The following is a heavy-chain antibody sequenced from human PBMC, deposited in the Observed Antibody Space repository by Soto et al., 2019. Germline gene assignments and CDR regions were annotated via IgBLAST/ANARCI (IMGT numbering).Heavy chain of an antibody. Sequence: PVGSLRLSCAASGFAFSSYAISWVRQAPGKGLEWVSSVSSGIGTPYYADFVKGRFTVSRDNSKNTVFLQMNSLSPDDTAVYYCAKAPVPGVIRRSPDSWGQGALVTVSS. V-gene: IGHV3-23*01. CDR1: GFAFSSYA. CDR3: AKAPVPGVIRRSPDS. J-gene: IGHJ5*01. D-gene: IGHD2-2*01. CDR2: VSSGIGTP.